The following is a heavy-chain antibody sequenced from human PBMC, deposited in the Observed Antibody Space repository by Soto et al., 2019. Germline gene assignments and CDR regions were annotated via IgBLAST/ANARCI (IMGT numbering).Heavy chain of an antibody. CDR1: GFTFSDYA. J-gene: IGHJ4*02. Sequence: EVVLLQSGGDLVQPGGSLRLSCAASGFTFSDYAMTWVRQAPGKGLEWVSDISDGDGDTHYADSVRGRFVISRDNSKNTLFLEMNSLRAEDAAVYYGAKGRTYFDFWCQGSLVTVSS. V-gene: IGHV3-23*01. CDR2: ISDGDGDT. CDR3: AKGRTYFDF.